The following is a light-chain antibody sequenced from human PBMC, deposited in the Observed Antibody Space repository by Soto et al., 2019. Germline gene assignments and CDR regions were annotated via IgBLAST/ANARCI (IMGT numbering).Light chain of an antibody. CDR3: QQYGSSLIT. Sequence: IWLSPPPGTLYFFPWERATLSCRASQSISSSYLAWYQQKPGQAPRLLIYGASSRATGIPDRFSGSGSGTDFTLTISRLEPEDFAVYYCQQYGSSLITFGQGTRLEI. CDR2: GAS. J-gene: IGKJ5*01. CDR1: QSISSSY. V-gene: IGKV3-20*01.